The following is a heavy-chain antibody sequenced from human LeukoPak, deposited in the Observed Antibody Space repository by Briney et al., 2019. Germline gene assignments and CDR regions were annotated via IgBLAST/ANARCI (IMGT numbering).Heavy chain of an antibody. Sequence: GGSLRLSCAASGFTFSTYSMHWVRQAPGKGLEWVAVISYDGSNKYYADSVKGRSTISRDNSKNTLYLQMNSLRAEDTAVYYCARDFRLYDSGMGLDYWGQGTLVTVSS. CDR2: ISYDGSNK. V-gene: IGHV3-30*04. J-gene: IGHJ4*02. CDR1: GFTFSTYS. CDR3: ARDFRLYDSGMGLDY. D-gene: IGHD3-10*01.